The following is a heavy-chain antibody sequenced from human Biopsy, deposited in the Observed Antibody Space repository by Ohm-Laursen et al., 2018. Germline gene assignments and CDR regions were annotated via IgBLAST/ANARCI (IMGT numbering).Heavy chain of an antibody. CDR3: GRAVRNQLLTDS. V-gene: IGHV1-8*01. D-gene: IGHD1-7*01. CDR1: GYTFTSYD. CDR2: LNPVSGNS. Sequence: SVKVSCKVSGYTFTSYDITWVRQASGQGPEWIGWLNPVSGNSNFGQKFRGRVTVTSDTSISTAYMELSGLTSDDTATYYCGRAVRNQLLTDSWGQGTLVTVSS. J-gene: IGHJ5*01.